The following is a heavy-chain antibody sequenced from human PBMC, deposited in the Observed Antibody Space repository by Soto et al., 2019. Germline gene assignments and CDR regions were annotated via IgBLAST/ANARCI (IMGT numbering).Heavy chain of an antibody. J-gene: IGHJ5*02. V-gene: IGHV3-72*01. D-gene: IGHD6-19*01. Sequence: PGGSLRLSCAASGFTFSDHYMDWVRQAPGKGLEWVGRTRNKANSYTTDYAAPVKGRFTISRDDSKNTLYLQMNSLKTEDTAVYYCTTDPVRGVAGRENWFDPWGQGTLVTVS. CDR3: TTDPVRGVAGRENWFDP. CDR1: GFTFSDHY. CDR2: TRNKANSYTT.